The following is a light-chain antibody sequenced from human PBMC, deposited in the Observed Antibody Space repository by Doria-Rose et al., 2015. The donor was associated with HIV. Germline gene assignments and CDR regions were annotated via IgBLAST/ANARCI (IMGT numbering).Light chain of an antibody. Sequence: DIRVTQSPESLGMSLGERATLNCKSNQSLLYTSKNYLAWYQQKPGQPPKLLIYWASTRQSGVPARFSGSGSGTDFTLTISSLEAEDVAVYHCQQYYDTPSLGPGTTVDIK. J-gene: IGKJ3*01. V-gene: IGKV4-1*01. CDR2: WAS. CDR3: QQYYDTPS. CDR1: QSLLYTSKNY.